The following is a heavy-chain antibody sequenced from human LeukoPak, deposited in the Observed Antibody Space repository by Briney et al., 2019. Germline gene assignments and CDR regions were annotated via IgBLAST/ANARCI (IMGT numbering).Heavy chain of an antibody. V-gene: IGHV6-1*01. CDR3: ARNTADLDF. J-gene: IGHJ4*02. D-gene: IGHD2-21*02. CDR1: GDSVSSKSSA. Sequence: KPSQTLSLTCAISGDSVSSKSSAWNWIRQSPSRGLEWLGRTYYRSKWKYDYALAVKSRVSINPDTSKNQFSLQLSSLTPEDTAVYYCARNTADLDFWGQGILVIVSS. CDR2: TYYRSKWKY.